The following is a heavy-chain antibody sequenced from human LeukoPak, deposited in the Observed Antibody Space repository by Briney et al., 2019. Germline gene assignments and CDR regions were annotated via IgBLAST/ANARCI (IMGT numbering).Heavy chain of an antibody. Sequence: SETLSLTCTVSGGSISSYYWSWIRQPPGEGLEWIGYIFYSGSTHYNPSLKSRVTISIDTSKNQFSLKLSSVTAADTAVYYCAREGTDSGFDYWGQGTLVTVSS. CDR3: AREGTDSGFDY. D-gene: IGHD1-26*01. CDR1: GGSISSYY. J-gene: IGHJ4*02. CDR2: IFYSGST. V-gene: IGHV4-59*01.